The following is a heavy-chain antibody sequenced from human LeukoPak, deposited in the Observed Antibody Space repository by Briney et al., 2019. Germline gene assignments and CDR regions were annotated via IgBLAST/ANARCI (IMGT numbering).Heavy chain of an antibody. V-gene: IGHV1-2*02. CDR2: INPNSGGT. CDR3: ARMGGCSGYETFFDY. Sequence: GASVKVSCKASGYTFTGYYMHWVRQAPGQGLEWMGWINPNSGGTNYAQKFQGRVTMTRDTSISTAYMELSRLRSEDTAVYYCARMGGCSGYETFFDYWGQGTLVTVSS. J-gene: IGHJ4*02. D-gene: IGHD5-12*01. CDR1: GYTFTGYY.